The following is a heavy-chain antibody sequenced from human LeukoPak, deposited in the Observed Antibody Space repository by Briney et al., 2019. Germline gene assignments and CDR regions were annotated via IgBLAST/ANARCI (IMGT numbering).Heavy chain of an antibody. CDR2: IYYSGST. CDR1: GGSISSSSYY. CDR3: ARPSLTTGANDY. Sequence: SETLSLTCTVSGGSISSSSYYWGWIRQPPGKGLEWIGSIYYSGSTYYNPSLKSRVTISVDTSKNQFSLKLSSVTAADTAVYYCARPSLTTGANDYWGQGTLVTVSS. V-gene: IGHV4-39*01. D-gene: IGHD1-1*01. J-gene: IGHJ4*02.